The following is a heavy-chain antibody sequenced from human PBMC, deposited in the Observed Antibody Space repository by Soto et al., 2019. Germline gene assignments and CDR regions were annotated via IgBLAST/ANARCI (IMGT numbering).Heavy chain of an antibody. Sequence: PGESQKISCQGSGYSFTSYWISWVRQMPGKGLEWMGRIDPSDSYTNYSPSFQGHVTISADKSISTAYLQWSSLKASDTAMYYCARHGGDCSGGSCYYDAFDIWGQGTMVTVS. CDR1: GYSFTSYW. CDR3: ARHGGDCSGGSCYYDAFDI. D-gene: IGHD2-15*01. J-gene: IGHJ3*02. V-gene: IGHV5-10-1*01. CDR2: IDPSDSYT.